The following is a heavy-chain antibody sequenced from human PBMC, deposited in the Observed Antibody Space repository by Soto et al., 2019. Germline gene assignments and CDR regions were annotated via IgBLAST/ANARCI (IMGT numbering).Heavy chain of an antibody. CDR3: ARGSTRYCSGGSCYRFDY. CDR1: GGSFSCDY. D-gene: IGHD2-15*01. J-gene: IGHJ4*02. CDR2: INHSGST. Sequence: SETLSLTCAVCGGSFSCDYWSWIRPPPGKGLEWIGEINHSGSTNYNPSLKSRVTISVDTSKNQFSLKLSSVTAADTAVYYCARGSTRYCSGGSCYRFDYWGQGTLVTVSS. V-gene: IGHV4-34*01.